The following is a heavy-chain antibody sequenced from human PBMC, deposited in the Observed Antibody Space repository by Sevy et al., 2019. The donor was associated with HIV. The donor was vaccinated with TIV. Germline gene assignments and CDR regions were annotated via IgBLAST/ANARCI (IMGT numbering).Heavy chain of an antibody. CDR3: ARDAAYIVVVPAAGYYGMDV. CDR1: GFSFSTYW. Sequence: GGSLRLSCAASGFSFSTYWMTWVRQAPGKGLEWVAVIWYDGSNKYYADSVKGRFTISRDNSKNTLYLQMNSLRAEDTAVYYCARDAAYIVVVPAAGYYGMDVWGQGTTVTVSS. D-gene: IGHD2-2*01. CDR2: IWYDGSNK. J-gene: IGHJ6*02. V-gene: IGHV3-33*08.